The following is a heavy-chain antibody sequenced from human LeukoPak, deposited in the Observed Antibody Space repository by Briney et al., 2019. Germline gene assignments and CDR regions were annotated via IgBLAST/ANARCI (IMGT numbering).Heavy chain of an antibody. CDR1: GFTFSSYW. Sequence: PGGSLRLSCAASGFTFSSYWMHWVRQAPGKGLVWVSRINSDGSSTSYADSVKGRFTISRDNAKNTLYLQMNSLRAEDTAVYYCARPRITMIVVVGDAFDIWGQGTMVTVSS. J-gene: IGHJ3*02. CDR3: ARPRITMIVVVGDAFDI. V-gene: IGHV3-74*01. D-gene: IGHD3-22*01. CDR2: INSDGSST.